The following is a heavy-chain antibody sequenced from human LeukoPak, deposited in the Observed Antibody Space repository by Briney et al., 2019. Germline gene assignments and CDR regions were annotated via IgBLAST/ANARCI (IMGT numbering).Heavy chain of an antibody. CDR3: ARLVGATGIVDY. V-gene: IGHV3-21*01. D-gene: IGHD1-26*01. CDR1: GFTFSSYS. CDR2: ISSSSSYI. J-gene: IGHJ4*02. Sequence: GGSLRLSXAASGFTFSSYSMNWVRQAPGKGLEWVSSISSSSSYIYYADSVKGRFTISRDNAKNSLYLQMNSLRAEDTAVYYCARLVGATGIVDYWGQGTLVTVSS.